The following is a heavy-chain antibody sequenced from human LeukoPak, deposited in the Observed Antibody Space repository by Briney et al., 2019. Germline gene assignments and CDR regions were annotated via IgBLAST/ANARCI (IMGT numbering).Heavy chain of an antibody. CDR2: INPNSGGT. CDR1: GYTFTGYY. Sequence: ASVKVSCKASGYTFTGYYIHWVRQAPGQGLEWMGWINPNSGGTNDAQKFQGRVTMTTDLSARTVYMELSSLRSEDTAVFYCARSYYDSSGYNYWYFDIWGRGTQVTVSS. V-gene: IGHV1-2*02. J-gene: IGHJ2*01. D-gene: IGHD3-22*01. CDR3: ARSYYDSSGYNYWYFDI.